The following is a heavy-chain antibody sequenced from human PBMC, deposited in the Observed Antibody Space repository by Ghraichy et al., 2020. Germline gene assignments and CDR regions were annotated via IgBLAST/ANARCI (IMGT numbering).Heavy chain of an antibody. V-gene: IGHV3-7*02. CDR2: IKTDGGET. CDR3: AKITSITTWYD. CDR1: GFIFRNHW. J-gene: IGHJ4*02. D-gene: IGHD3-22*01. Sequence: GSLRLSCVASGFIFRNHWMSWVRQAPGKGLEWVANIKTDGGETYYADSVKGRFTISRDNAKNSLFLQMNGLRAEDTALYYCAKITSITTWYDWGQGTLVTVSS.